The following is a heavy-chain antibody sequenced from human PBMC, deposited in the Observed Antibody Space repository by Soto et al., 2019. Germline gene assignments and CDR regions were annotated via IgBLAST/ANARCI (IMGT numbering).Heavy chain of an antibody. CDR1: GFTFDDYA. J-gene: IGHJ6*03. D-gene: IGHD3-3*01. Sequence: PGGSLRLSCAASGFTFDDYAMHWVRQAPGKGLEWVSGISWNSGSIGYADSVKGRFTISRDNAKNSLYLQMNSLRAEDTALYYCAKAGDKYYDFWSGYLGYYYYMDVWGKGTTVTVSS. CDR3: AKAGDKYYDFWSGYLGYYYYMDV. V-gene: IGHV3-9*01. CDR2: ISWNSGSI.